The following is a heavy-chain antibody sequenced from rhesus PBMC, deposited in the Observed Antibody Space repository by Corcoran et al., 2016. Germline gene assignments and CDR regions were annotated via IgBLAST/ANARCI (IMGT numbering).Heavy chain of an antibody. J-gene: IGHJ4*01. CDR3: AREGRIYSLFDY. D-gene: IGHD2-27*01. Sequence: QVQLQESGPGLVKPSETLSLTCAVSGYSISSGYGWGWIRQPPGTGLEWIGQIYGGSGSTYYNPSLKSRVTGAKDTSKNQFSLKLSSVTAADTTVYYCAREGRIYSLFDYWGQGVLVTVSS. V-gene: IGHV4-127*01. CDR1: GYSISSGYG. CDR2: IYGGSGST.